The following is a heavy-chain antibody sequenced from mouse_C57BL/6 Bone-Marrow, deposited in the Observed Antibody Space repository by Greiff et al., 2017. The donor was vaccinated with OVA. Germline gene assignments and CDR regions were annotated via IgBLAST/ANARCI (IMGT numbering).Heavy chain of an antibody. Sequence: EVQRVESGAELVRPGASVKLSCTASGFNIKDDYMHWVKQRPEQGLEWIGWIDPENGDTEYASKFQGKATITADTSSNTAYLQLSSLTSEDTAVYYCTTAYDYDPSWFAYWGQGTLVTVSA. D-gene: IGHD2-4*01. CDR1: GFNIKDDY. J-gene: IGHJ3*01. CDR2: IDPENGDT. V-gene: IGHV14-4*01. CDR3: TTAYDYDPSWFAY.